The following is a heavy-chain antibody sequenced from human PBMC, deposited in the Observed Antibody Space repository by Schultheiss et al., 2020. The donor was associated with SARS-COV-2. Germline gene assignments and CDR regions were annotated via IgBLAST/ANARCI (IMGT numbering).Heavy chain of an antibody. CDR3: ARGPRDIVGATGWDY. J-gene: IGHJ4*02. CDR1: GFTFSSYW. Sequence: GGSLRLSCAASGFTFSSYWMHWVRQAPGKGLVWVSAISGSGGSTYYADSVKGRFTISRDNSKNTLYLQMNSLRAEDTAVYYCARGPRDIVGATGWDYWGQGTLVTVSS. CDR2: ISGSGGST. D-gene: IGHD1-26*01. V-gene: IGHV3-23*01.